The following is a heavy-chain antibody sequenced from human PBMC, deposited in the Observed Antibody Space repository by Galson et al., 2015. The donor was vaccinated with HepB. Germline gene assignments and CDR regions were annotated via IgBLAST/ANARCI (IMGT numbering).Heavy chain of an antibody. CDR1: GFTFRSYG. J-gene: IGHJ2*01. CDR3: ARDPGYCSSTSCDWYFDL. D-gene: IGHD2-2*01. CDR2: IWYDGSNK. V-gene: IGHV3-33*01. Sequence: SLRLSCAASGFTFRSYGMHWVRQAPGKGLEWVALIWYDGSNKYYADSVKGRFTISRDNSKNTLYLQMNSLRAEDTAVYYCARDPGYCSSTSCDWYFDLWGRGTLVTVSS.